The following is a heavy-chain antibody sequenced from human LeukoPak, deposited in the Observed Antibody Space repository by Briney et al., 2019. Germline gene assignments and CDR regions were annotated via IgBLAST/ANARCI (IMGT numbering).Heavy chain of an antibody. D-gene: IGHD2-2*01. CDR2: IGYDENSK. CDR3: ILGTNYFDY. V-gene: IGHV3-30*02. Sequence: GGSLRLSCATSGFTFSSYGMHWVRQAPGKGLEWVAFIGYDENSKYYADSVKGRFTISRDNSKNTLYLQMNSLRAEDTAVYYCILGTNYFDYWGQGTLVTVSS. CDR1: GFTFSSYG. J-gene: IGHJ4*02.